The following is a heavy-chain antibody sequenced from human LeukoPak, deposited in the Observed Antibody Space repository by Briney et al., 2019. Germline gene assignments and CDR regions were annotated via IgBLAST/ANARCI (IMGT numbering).Heavy chain of an antibody. V-gene: IGHV4-4*07. CDR3: ARERYGNYYYYMDV. D-gene: IGHD3-10*01. CDR2: IYTSGST. Sequence: PPETLSLTCTVSGGSISSDYWSWIWQPAGKGLEWIGRIYTSGSTNYNPSLKSRVTISVDKSKNQFSLKLSSVTAADTAVYYCARERYGNYYYYMDVWGKGTTVTVSS. J-gene: IGHJ6*03. CDR1: GGSISSDY.